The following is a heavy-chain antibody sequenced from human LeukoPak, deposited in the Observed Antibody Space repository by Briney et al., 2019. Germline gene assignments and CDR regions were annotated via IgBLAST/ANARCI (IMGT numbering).Heavy chain of an antibody. CDR1: GGSISSSSYY. CDR3: ATTNWNDVYSVGGIVY. Sequence: PSETLSLTCTVSGGSISSSSYYWGWIRQPPGKGLEWIGSIYYSGSTYYNPSLKSRVTISADTSKNQFSLKLSSVTAADTAVYYCATTNWNDVYSVGGIVYWGQGTLVTVSS. J-gene: IGHJ4*02. CDR2: IYYSGST. D-gene: IGHD1-1*01. V-gene: IGHV4-39*01.